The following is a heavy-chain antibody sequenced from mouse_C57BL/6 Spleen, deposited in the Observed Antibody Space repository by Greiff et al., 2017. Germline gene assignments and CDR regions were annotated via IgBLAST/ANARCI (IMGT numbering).Heavy chain of an antibody. D-gene: IGHD2-1*01. CDR2: SRNKANDYTT. CDR1: GFTFSDFY. V-gene: IGHV7-1*01. CDR3: ARDGGYGNYAMDY. J-gene: IGHJ4*01. Sequence: EVQGVESGGGLVQSGRSLRLSCATSGFTFSDFYMEWVRQAPGKGLEWIAASRNKANDYTTEYSASVKGRFIVSRDTSQSILYLQMNALRAEDTAIYYCARDGGYGNYAMDYWGQGTSVTVSS.